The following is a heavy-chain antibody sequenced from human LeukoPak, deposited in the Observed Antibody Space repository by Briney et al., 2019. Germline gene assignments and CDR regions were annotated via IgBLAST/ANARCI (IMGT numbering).Heavy chain of an antibody. CDR2: IYYSGST. CDR1: GGSISSSSYY. CDR3: AREWGTTVNDAFDI. D-gene: IGHD1-7*01. V-gene: IGHV4-39*07. J-gene: IGHJ3*02. Sequence: SETLSLTCTVSGGSISSSSYYWGWIRQPPGKGLEWIGSIYYSGSTYYNPSLKSRVTISVDTSKNQFSLKLSSVTAADTAVYYCAREWGTTVNDAFDIWGQGTMVTVSS.